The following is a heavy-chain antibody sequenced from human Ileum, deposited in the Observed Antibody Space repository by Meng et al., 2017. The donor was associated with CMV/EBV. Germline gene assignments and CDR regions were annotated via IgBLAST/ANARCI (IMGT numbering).Heavy chain of an antibody. CDR3: ARDPSAVTPYYYGMDV. Sequence: GSLRLSCAVYGGSFSGYYWSWIRQPPGKGLEWIGEINHSGSTNYNPSLKSRVTIPVDTSKNQFSLKLSSVTAADTAVYYCARDPSAVTPYYYGMDVWGQGTTVTVSS. CDR2: INHSGST. D-gene: IGHD4-11*01. V-gene: IGHV4-34*01. CDR1: GGSFSGYY. J-gene: IGHJ6*02.